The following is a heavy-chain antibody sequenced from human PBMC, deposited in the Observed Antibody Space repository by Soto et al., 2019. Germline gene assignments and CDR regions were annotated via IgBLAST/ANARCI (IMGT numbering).Heavy chain of an antibody. J-gene: IGHJ6*02. V-gene: IGHV1-2*02. Sequence: ASVKVSCKASGYTFTGYYMHWLRQSPGQGLEWMGWINPNSGGTNYAQKLQGRVTMTRDTSISTAYMELSRLRSDDTAVYYCARDRAAAGPHYYYYGMDVWGQGTTVTVSS. CDR3: ARDRAAAGPHYYYYGMDV. CDR2: INPNSGGT. CDR1: GYTFTGYY. D-gene: IGHD6-13*01.